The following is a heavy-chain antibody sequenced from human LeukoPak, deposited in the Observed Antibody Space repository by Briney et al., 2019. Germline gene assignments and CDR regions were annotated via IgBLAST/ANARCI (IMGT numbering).Heavy chain of an antibody. CDR3: AKDYGDYGSYYRMDV. Sequence: PGGSLRLSCAASGFTFSSYGMHWVRQAPGKGLEWVAVISYDGSNKYYADSVKGRFTISRDNSKNTLYLQMNSLRVEDTAVYYCAKDYGDYGSYYRMDVWGQGTTVTVSS. J-gene: IGHJ6*02. V-gene: IGHV3-30*18. D-gene: IGHD4-17*01. CDR1: GFTFSSYG. CDR2: ISYDGSNK.